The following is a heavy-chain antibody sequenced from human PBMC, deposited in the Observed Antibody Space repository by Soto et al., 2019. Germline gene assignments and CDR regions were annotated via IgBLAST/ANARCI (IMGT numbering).Heavy chain of an antibody. D-gene: IGHD2-2*01. J-gene: IGHJ5*02. Sequence: TCAISWESVSSNSAAWNWIRQSPSRGLEWLGRTYYRSKWYNDYAVSVKSRITINPDTSKNQFSLQLNSVTPEDTAVYYCARGFCSSTSCYPDWSDPWGHGPLVTVSS. CDR2: TYYRSKWYN. CDR3: ARGFCSSTSCYPDWSDP. CDR1: WESVSSNSAA. V-gene: IGHV6-1*01.